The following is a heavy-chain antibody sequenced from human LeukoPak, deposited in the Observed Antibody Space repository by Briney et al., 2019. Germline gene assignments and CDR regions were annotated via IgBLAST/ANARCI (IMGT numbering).Heavy chain of an antibody. J-gene: IGHJ3*02. CDR2: IYYSGST. CDR1: GGSLTSHY. D-gene: IGHD3-22*01. V-gene: IGHV4-59*08. CDR3: ARHAYYYDRSGSYEAFDI. Sequence: TSETLSLTCTVSGGSLTSHYWSWIRQPPGKGLEWIGYIYYSGSTNYKPSLKSRVTISVDTSKNQFSLKLSSVTAADTAVYYCARHAYYYDRSGSYEAFDIWGQGTMVTVSS.